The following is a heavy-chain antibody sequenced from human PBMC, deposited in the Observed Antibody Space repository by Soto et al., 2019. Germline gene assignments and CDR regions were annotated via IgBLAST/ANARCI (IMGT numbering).Heavy chain of an antibody. J-gene: IGHJ4*02. D-gene: IGHD3-16*01. CDR2: IWYDGSST. V-gene: IGHV3-33*06. CDR3: AKPRGGQPGPFDD. CDR1: GFTSSSLG. Sequence: GPLRLSCAGSGFTSSSLGMHWVRQAPGKGLEWVAVIWYDGSSTYYADSVKGRFTISRDNSKNTLYLQMNSLRVEDTAVYYCAKPRGGQPGPFDDWGQGTLVTVYS.